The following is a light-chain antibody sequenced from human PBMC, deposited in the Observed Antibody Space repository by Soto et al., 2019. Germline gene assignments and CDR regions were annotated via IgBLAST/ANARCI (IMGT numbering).Light chain of an antibody. CDR1: QSVSSSY. J-gene: IGKJ1*01. V-gene: IGKV3-20*01. CDR3: QQYGTPWT. Sequence: EIVLTQSPGTLSLSPGERADLSCRASQSVSSSYLAWYQQKPGQAPRLLIHGASNRATGIPDRFSGSGSGTAFTLTITKLEDEDFAVYYCQQYGTPWTFGQGTKVEIK. CDR2: GAS.